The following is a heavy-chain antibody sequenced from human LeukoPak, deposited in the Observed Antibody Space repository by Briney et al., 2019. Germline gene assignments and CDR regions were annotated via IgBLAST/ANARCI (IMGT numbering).Heavy chain of an antibody. V-gene: IGHV4-61*01. CDR2: IYYSGST. Sequence: SETLSLTCTVSGGSVSSGSYYWSWIRQPPGQGLEWVGYIYYSGSTSHNPSLKSRVTISVDTSKNQFSLKLSSVTAADTAVYYCARDPRSSGYCSGGSCSDWFDPWGQGTLVTVSS. CDR3: ARDPRSSGYCSGGSCSDWFDP. D-gene: IGHD2-15*01. J-gene: IGHJ5*02. CDR1: GGSVSSGSYY.